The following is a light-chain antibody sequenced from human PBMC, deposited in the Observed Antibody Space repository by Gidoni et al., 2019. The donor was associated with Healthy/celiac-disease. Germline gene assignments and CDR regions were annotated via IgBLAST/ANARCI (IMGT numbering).Light chain of an antibody. CDR1: QGISSY. J-gene: IGKJ2*01. CDR2: AAS. CDR3: QQYYSFPYT. V-gene: IGKV1D-8*04. Sequence: VIWMTQSPSLLSASTGDRVIISCRMSQGISSYVAWYQQKPGKAPELLIYAASTLQSGVPSRFSGSGSGTDFTLTISCLQSEDFATYYCQQYYSFPYTFGQGTKLEIK.